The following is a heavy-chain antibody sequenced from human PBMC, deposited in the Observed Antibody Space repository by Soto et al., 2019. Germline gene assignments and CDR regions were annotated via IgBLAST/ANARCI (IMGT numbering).Heavy chain of an antibody. Sequence: GGSLRLSCLASGFIFRSYAMHWVRQAPGKGLEWLSFIRASDNSIYYADSVEGRFTISGDNAKNSVSLQMNSLTVEDTAIYYCASSGWGASGTPYLDFWGQGTLVTVSS. CDR1: GFIFRSYA. D-gene: IGHD1-1*01. CDR3: ASSGWGASGTPYLDF. V-gene: IGHV3-48*03. J-gene: IGHJ4*02. CDR2: IRASDNSI.